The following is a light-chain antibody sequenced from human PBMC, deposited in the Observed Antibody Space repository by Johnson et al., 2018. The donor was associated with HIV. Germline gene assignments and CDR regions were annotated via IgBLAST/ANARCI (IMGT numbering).Light chain of an antibody. V-gene: IGLV1-51*01. J-gene: IGLJ1*01. CDR3: GTWDSSLSAGNG. CDR2: DNN. Sequence: QSVLTQPPSVSAAPGQRVTRSYSGSSSNIGNNYASWYQQVPGTAPKLLIYDNNKRPSGIPDRFSGSKSGTSATLGITGLQTGDEADYYCGTWDSSLSAGNGFGTGTKVTVL. CDR1: SSNIGNNY.